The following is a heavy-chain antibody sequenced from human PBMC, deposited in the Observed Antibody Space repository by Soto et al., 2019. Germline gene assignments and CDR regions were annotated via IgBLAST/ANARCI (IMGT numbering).Heavy chain of an antibody. D-gene: IGHD1-1*01. V-gene: IGHV4-30-2*01. CDR2: IYHSGST. Sequence: QLQLQESGSGLVRPSQTLSLTCAVSGGSISSGGYSWNWIRQPPGKGLEWIGYIYHSGSTLYNPYLKSRVTISVNKSTNQFSLKLSSVTAADTAVYYCGRDQLKGNWFDPWGQGTLVTVSS. CDR3: GRDQLKGNWFDP. J-gene: IGHJ5*02. CDR1: GGSISSGGYS.